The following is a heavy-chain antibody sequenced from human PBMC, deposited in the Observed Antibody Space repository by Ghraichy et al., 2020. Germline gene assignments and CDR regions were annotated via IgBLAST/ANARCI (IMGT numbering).Heavy chain of an antibody. Sequence: SETLSLTCTVSGGSISSYYWSWIRQPPGKGLEWIGYIYYSGSTNYNPSLKSRVTISVDTSKNHFSLKLSSVTAADTAVYYCARHYSYGNFDYWGQGTLVTVSS. CDR3: ARHYSYGNFDY. V-gene: IGHV4-59*08. CDR2: IYYSGST. CDR1: GGSISSYY. D-gene: IGHD5-18*01. J-gene: IGHJ4*02.